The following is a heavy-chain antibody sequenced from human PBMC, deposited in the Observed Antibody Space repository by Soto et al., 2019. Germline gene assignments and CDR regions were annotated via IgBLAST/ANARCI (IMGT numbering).Heavy chain of an antibody. V-gene: IGHV3-11*01. CDR2: ISSSGSTV. CDR3: ARVERGITIFGVVIPPFDY. Sequence: GGSLRLSCAASGFTFSDYYMSWIRQAPWKGLEWVSYISSSGSTVYYADSVKGRFTISRDNAKNSLYLQMNSLRAEDTAVYYCARVERGITIFGVVIPPFDYWGQGT. D-gene: IGHD3-3*01. J-gene: IGHJ4*02. CDR1: GFTFSDYY.